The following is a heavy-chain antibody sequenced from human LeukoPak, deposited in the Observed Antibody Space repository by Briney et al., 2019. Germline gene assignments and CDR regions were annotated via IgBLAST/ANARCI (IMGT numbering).Heavy chain of an antibody. D-gene: IGHD6-19*01. CDR3: ASSRAGTLKVHNWFDP. Sequence: GEPLKISCKGSGYSFRSYWISGVRQMPGKGLEWMGRIDPTDSYTVYSPSFDGHVTISVDRSITTAYLQWSSLKASDTAMYCCASSRAGTLKVHNWFDPWGQGSLVTVSS. J-gene: IGHJ5*02. V-gene: IGHV5-10-1*01. CDR1: GYSFRSYW. CDR2: IDPTDSYT.